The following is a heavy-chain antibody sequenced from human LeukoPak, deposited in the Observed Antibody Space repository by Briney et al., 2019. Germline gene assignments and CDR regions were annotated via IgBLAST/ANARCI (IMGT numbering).Heavy chain of an antibody. CDR2: ISSSGSTI. J-gene: IGHJ6*04. Sequence: GGSLRLSCAASGFTFSSYEMSWVRQAPGKGLEWVSYISSSGSTIYYADSVKGRFTISRDNAKNSLYLQMNSLRAEDTAVYYCARDWSVRGVIGYYYGMDVWGKGTTVTVSS. CDR1: GFTFSSYE. D-gene: IGHD3-10*01. CDR3: ARDWSVRGVIGYYYGMDV. V-gene: IGHV3-48*03.